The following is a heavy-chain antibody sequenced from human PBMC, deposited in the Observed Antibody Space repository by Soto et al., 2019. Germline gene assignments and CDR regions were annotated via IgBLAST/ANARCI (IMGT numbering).Heavy chain of an antibody. Sequence: SETLSLTCAVYGGSFSGYYWSWIRQPPGKGLEWIGEINHSGSTNYNPSLKSRVTISVDTSKNQFSLKLSSVTAADTAVYYCARLMTGVQLSVKTRYYYYYMDVWGKGTTVTVSS. D-gene: IGHD5-18*01. CDR2: INHSGST. CDR3: ARLMTGVQLSVKTRYYYYYMDV. J-gene: IGHJ6*03. V-gene: IGHV4-34*01. CDR1: GGSFSGYY.